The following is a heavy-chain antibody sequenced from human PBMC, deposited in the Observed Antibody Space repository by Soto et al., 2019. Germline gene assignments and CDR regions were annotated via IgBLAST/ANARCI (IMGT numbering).Heavy chain of an antibody. J-gene: IGHJ5*02. Sequence: QVHLVQSGAEVKQPGSSVTVSCKASGGSFSSYVISWVRQAPGQGLEWMGGIIPMFGTANYEQRFQGRLTINADERTNTAYMELSTLRSEDSAVYYCATSSRKHCRGDTCFENWFGPWGQGTRVTVSS. D-gene: IGHD2-21*02. CDR2: IIPMFGTA. V-gene: IGHV1-69*01. CDR1: GGSFSSYV. CDR3: ATSSRKHCRGDTCFENWFGP.